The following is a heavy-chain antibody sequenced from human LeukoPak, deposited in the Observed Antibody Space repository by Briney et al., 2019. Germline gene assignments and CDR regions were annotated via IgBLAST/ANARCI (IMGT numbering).Heavy chain of an antibody. CDR1: GFTFSSYS. J-gene: IGHJ4*02. Sequence: GGSLRLSCAASGFTFSSYSMNWVRQAPGKGLEWVSYISSSSSTIYYADSVKGRFTISRDNAKNSLYLQMNSLRAEDTAVYYCARGGGLWFGELLSPFDYWGQGTLVTVSS. V-gene: IGHV3-48*04. CDR3: ARGGGLWFGELLSPFDY. D-gene: IGHD3-10*01. CDR2: ISSSSSTI.